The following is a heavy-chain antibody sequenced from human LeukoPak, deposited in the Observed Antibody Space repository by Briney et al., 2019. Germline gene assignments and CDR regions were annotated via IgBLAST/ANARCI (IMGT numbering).Heavy chain of an antibody. V-gene: IGHV3-11*01. CDR2: ITSSGSMM. CDR3: ARVRGYCSSTSCYPYYFDY. Sequence: PGGPLRLSCAAPGLIFSGYYMGWIRQAPGKGLEWVSYITSSGSMMYYADSVKGRFTISRDNAKNSLYVQMDSLRAEDTAIYYCARVRGYCSSTSCYPYYFDYWGQGTLVTVSS. D-gene: IGHD2-2*01. J-gene: IGHJ4*02. CDR1: GLIFSGYY.